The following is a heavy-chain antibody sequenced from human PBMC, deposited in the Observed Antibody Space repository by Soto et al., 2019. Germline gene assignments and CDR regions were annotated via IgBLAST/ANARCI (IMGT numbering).Heavy chain of an antibody. V-gene: IGHV4-39*01. D-gene: IGHD2-2*01. CDR2: FYYSEST. J-gene: IGHJ6*02. CDR1: GGSISSGPYS. Sequence: QLQLQESGPGLVKPSETLSLTCTVSGGSISSGPYSWGWIRQPPGKGLEWIGTFYYSESTYNNPSLESRVTISVDTSKNQFSLKVRSVTVADTAVYYCARLGGYCSSTSCYGYYGMDVWGQGTTVTVSS. CDR3: ARLGGYCSSTSCYGYYGMDV.